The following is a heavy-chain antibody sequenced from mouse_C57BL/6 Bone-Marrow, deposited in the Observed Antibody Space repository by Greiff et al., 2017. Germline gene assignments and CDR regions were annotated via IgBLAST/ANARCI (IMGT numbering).Heavy chain of an antibody. CDR1: GFTFSDAW. Sequence: DVKLVESGGGLVQPGGSMKLSCAASGFTFSDAWMDWVRQSPEKGLEWVAEIRNKANNNATYYAESVKGRFTISRDDSKSSVYLQMSSLRAEDTGIYYCTRAVPYAMDYWGQGASVTVSS. CDR2: IRNKANNNAT. CDR3: TRAVPYAMDY. J-gene: IGHJ4*01. V-gene: IGHV6-6*01.